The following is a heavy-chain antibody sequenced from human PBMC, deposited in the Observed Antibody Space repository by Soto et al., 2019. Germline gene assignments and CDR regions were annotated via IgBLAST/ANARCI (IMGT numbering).Heavy chain of an antibody. V-gene: IGHV4-34*01. CDR1: GGSFSGYY. CDR2: INHSGST. J-gene: IGHJ4*02. D-gene: IGHD1-26*01. CDR3: APYRSGSFDY. Sequence: SETLSLTCAVYGGSFSGYYWSWIRQPPGKGLEWIGEINHSGSTNYNPSLKSRVTISVDTSKNQFSLKLSSVTAADTAVYYCAPYRSGSFDYWGQGTLVTVSS.